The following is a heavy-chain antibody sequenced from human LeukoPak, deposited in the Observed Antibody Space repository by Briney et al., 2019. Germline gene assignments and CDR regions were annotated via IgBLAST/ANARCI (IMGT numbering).Heavy chain of an antibody. V-gene: IGHV3-21*01. CDR3: ARDYFVTAGRARSVFDY. J-gene: IGHJ4*02. CDR2: ISSSSSYI. D-gene: IGHD6-13*01. Sequence: GGYLRLSCAASGFTFSSYSMNWVRQAPGKGLEWVSSISSSSSYIYYADSVKGRFTISRDNAKNSLYLQMNSLRAEDTAVYYCARDYFVTAGRARSVFDYWGQGTLVTVSS. CDR1: GFTFSSYS.